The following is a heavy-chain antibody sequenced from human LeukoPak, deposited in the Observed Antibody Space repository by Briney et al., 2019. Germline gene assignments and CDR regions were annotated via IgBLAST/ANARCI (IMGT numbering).Heavy chain of an antibody. D-gene: IGHD5-18*01. V-gene: IGHV3-30*02. CDR2: IRHDDSNK. CDR1: GFTFSSYG. J-gene: IGHJ4*02. Sequence: PGGSLRLSCAASGFTFSSYGMHWVRQAPGKGLEWLAFIRHDDSNKIYAASKQGRFTISRDNSKNTLYLQMNSLRAEDTAVYYCAKRIQSAMATGYWGQGTLVTVSS. CDR3: AKRIQSAMATGY.